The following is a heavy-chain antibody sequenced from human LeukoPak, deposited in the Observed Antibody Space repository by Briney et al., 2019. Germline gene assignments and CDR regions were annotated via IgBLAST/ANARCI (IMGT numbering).Heavy chain of an antibody. CDR1: GGSVSSGSYY. Sequence: SETLSLTCTVSGGSVSSGSYYWSWIRQPPGKGLEWIGYIYYSGSTNYNPSLKSRVTISVDASKNQFSLKLSSVTAADTAVYYCAREGLYGDYVWSLDYWGQGTLVTVSS. J-gene: IGHJ4*02. V-gene: IGHV4-61*01. CDR2: IYYSGST. CDR3: AREGLYGDYVWSLDY. D-gene: IGHD4-17*01.